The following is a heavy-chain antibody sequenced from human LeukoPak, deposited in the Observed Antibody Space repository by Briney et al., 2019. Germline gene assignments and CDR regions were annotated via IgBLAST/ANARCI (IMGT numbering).Heavy chain of an antibody. Sequence: ASVKVSCKASGYTFTGYYMHWVRQAPGQGLEWMGWINPNSGGTNYAQKFQGRVTMTRDMSISTAYMELSRLRSDDTAVYYCARITYSSSWFYFDYWGQGTLVTVSS. V-gene: IGHV1-2*02. J-gene: IGHJ4*02. CDR2: INPNSGGT. D-gene: IGHD6-13*01. CDR1: GYTFTGYY. CDR3: ARITYSSSWFYFDY.